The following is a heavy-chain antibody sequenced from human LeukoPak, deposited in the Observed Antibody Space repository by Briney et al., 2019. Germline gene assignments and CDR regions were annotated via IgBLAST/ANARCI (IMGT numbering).Heavy chain of an antibody. Sequence: GGSLRLSCVASGFSFSDYYMSWIHQAPGKGLEWVSYIGSTIYYADSVKGRFTISRDNAKNSLYLQMNSLRAEDTAAYYCARDRGIVGTTGYYYMDVWGKGTTATVTS. V-gene: IGHV3-11*04. D-gene: IGHD1-26*01. J-gene: IGHJ6*03. CDR3: ARDRGIVGTTGYYYMDV. CDR2: IGSTI. CDR1: GFSFSDYY.